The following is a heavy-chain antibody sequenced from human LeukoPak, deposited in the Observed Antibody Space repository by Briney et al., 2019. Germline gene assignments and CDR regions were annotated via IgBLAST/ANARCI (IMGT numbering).Heavy chain of an antibody. CDR2: INHSGST. CDR1: GGSFSGYY. V-gene: IGHV4-34*01. Sequence: SETLSLTSAVYGGSFSGYYWSWIRQPPGKGLEWIGEINHSGSTNYNPSLKSRVTISVDTSKNQFSLKLSSVTAADTAVYYCARAKYCSGGSCYHLDYWGQGTLVTVSS. CDR3: ARAKYCSGGSCYHLDY. J-gene: IGHJ4*02. D-gene: IGHD2-15*01.